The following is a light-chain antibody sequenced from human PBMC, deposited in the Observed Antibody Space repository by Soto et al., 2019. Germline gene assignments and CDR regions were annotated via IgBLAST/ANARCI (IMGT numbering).Light chain of an antibody. Sequence: DIVMTQSPDSLAVSLGERATINCKSSQRVFYSSNNKNYLAWYQQKPGQPPKLLIYWASTRESGVPDRFSGSGSATDFTLTISSLQAEDVPVYYCQQYYSTPLTFGGGTKVDIK. CDR1: QRVFYSSNNKNY. CDR3: QQYYSTPLT. J-gene: IGKJ4*01. V-gene: IGKV4-1*01. CDR2: WAS.